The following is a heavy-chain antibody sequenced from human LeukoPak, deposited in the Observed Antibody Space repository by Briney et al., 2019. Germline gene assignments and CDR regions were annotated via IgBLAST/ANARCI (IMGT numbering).Heavy chain of an antibody. V-gene: IGHV4-59*01. Sequence: SETLSLTCTVSGDSISSSYWSWIRQPPGKGLEWIGYVYYTGSSYYNPSLKSRATTSIDMSKNQFSLKLTSMTAADTAVYYCARGGIMITFGGVSNWFDPWGQGTLVTVSS. CDR3: ARGGIMITFGGVSNWFDP. D-gene: IGHD3-16*01. CDR1: GDSISSSY. J-gene: IGHJ5*02. CDR2: VYYTGSS.